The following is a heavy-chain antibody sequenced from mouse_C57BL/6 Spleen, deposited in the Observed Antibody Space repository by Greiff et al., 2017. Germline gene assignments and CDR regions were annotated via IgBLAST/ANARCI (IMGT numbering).Heavy chain of an antibody. CDR3: ARRGPLFDY. CDR2: INPNNGGT. V-gene: IGHV1-18*01. Sequence: EVQRVESGPELVKPGASVKIPCKASGYTFTDYNMDWVKQSHGKSLEWIGDINPNNGGTIYNQKFKGKATLTVDKSSSTAYMELRSLTSEDTAVYYCARRGPLFDYWGQGTTLTVSS. D-gene: IGHD3-3*01. CDR1: GYTFTDYN. J-gene: IGHJ2*01.